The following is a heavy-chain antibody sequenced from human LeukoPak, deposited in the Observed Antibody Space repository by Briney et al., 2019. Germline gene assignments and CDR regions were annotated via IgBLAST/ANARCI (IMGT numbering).Heavy chain of an antibody. D-gene: IGHD3-10*01. CDR1: GGSFSGYY. J-gene: IGHJ4*02. CDR3: ARGRAGYYGSGSTPFDY. V-gene: IGHV4-34*01. Sequence: SETLSLTCAVYGGSFSGYYWSWIRQPPGKGLEWIGEINHSGSTNYNPSLKSRVTISVDTSKNQFSLKLSSVTAADTAVYYCARGRAGYYGSGSTPFDYWGQGTLDTVSS. CDR2: INHSGST.